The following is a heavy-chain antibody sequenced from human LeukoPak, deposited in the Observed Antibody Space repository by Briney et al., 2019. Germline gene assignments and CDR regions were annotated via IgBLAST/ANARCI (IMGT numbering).Heavy chain of an antibody. CDR3: AKGLAVAGTTPPYYYYGMDV. Sequence: GGSLRLFCAASGFTFSSYGMSWVRQAPGKGLEWVSAISGSGDSTYYADSVKGRFTISRDNSKNTLYLQMNSLRAEDTAVYYCAKGLAVAGTTPPYYYYGMDVWGQGTTVTVSS. D-gene: IGHD6-19*01. J-gene: IGHJ6*02. V-gene: IGHV3-23*01. CDR2: ISGSGDST. CDR1: GFTFSSYG.